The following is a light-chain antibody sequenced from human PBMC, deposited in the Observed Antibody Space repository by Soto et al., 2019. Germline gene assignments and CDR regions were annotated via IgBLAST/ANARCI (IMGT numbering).Light chain of an antibody. Sequence: QSMLTQPPSASGTPGQKVSISCSGSSSNIGNDYVYWYRQLPGTAPKLLIYRNNQRPSEVPDRFSASKSGTSASLAISGLRSEDEADYYCAAWDDSLSVVFGGGTKLTVL. V-gene: IGLV1-47*01. CDR3: AAWDDSLSVV. CDR1: SSNIGNDY. CDR2: RNN. J-gene: IGLJ3*02.